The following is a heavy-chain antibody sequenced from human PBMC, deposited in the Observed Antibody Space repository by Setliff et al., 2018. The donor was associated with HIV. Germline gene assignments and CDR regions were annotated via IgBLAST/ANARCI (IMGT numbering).Heavy chain of an antibody. CDR1: GGTFSLYA. D-gene: IGHD5-12*01. J-gene: IGHJ5*02. CDR3: ARDQATGYEKVWFSWIDP. V-gene: IGHV1-69*13. Sequence: ASVKVSCKASGGTFSLYAINWVRQAPGQGLKWMGGIIPIFNTANYAQKFQGRVTITADGSTSTAYMELSSLRFEDTATYYCARDQATGYEKVWFSWIDPWGQGTLVTVS. CDR2: IIPIFNTA.